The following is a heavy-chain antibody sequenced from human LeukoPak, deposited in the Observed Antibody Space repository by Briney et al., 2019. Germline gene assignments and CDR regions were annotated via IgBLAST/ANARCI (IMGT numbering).Heavy chain of an antibody. V-gene: IGHV4-39*06. CDR3: ARVGVSAPYYYYYMDV. J-gene: IGHJ6*03. D-gene: IGHD5/OR15-5a*01. Sequence: PSETLSLTCTVSGGSISSSSYYWGWIRQPPGKGLEWIGSIYYSGSTYYNPSLKSRVTISVDTSKNQFPLKLSSVTAADTAVYYCARVGVSAPYYYYYMDVWGKGTTVTVSS. CDR2: IYYSGST. CDR1: GGSISSSSYY.